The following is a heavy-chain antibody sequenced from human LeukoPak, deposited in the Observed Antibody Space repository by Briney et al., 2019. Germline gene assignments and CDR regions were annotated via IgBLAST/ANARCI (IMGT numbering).Heavy chain of an antibody. CDR1: GGSISSGDYY. CDR2: IYYSGST. D-gene: IGHD6-19*01. CDR3: ARLTRSGPGN. J-gene: IGHJ4*02. Sequence: SETLSLTCTVSGGSISSGDYYWRWIRQPPGKGLEWIGYIYYSGSTYYNPSLKSRVTISVDTSKNQFSLKLSSVTAADTAVYYCARLTRSGPGNWGQGTLVTVSS. V-gene: IGHV4-30-4*08.